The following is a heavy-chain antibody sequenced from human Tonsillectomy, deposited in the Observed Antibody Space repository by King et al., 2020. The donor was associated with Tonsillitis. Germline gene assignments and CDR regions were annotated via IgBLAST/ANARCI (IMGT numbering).Heavy chain of an antibody. CDR3: ARADTTISYFYSSEMEV. D-gene: IGHD2/OR15-2a*01. Sequence: QLQESGPGLVKPSETLSLTCTVSGGSISSHYWIWIRPPPGKGLEWIGYIYPNGRTNYNPSLKSRVTISVETSKNQFSLNLRSVTAADTAVYYCARADTTISYFYSSEMEVWGRGTTVTVSS. CDR1: GGSISSHY. J-gene: IGHJ6*02. CDR2: IYPNGRT. V-gene: IGHV4-59*11.